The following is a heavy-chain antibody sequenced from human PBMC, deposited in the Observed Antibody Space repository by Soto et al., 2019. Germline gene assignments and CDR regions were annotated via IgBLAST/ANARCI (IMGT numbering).Heavy chain of an antibody. CDR1: GYTFTSYA. CDR2: INAGNGNT. Sequence: QVQLVQSGAEEKKPGASVKVSCKASGYTFTSYAMHWVRQAPGQRLEWMGWINAGNGNTKYSQKFQGRVTITRDTAASTAYMELSSLRGEDTAVYYCARDPSYYGMDVWGQGTTVTVSS. J-gene: IGHJ6*02. V-gene: IGHV1-3*05. CDR3: ARDPSYYGMDV.